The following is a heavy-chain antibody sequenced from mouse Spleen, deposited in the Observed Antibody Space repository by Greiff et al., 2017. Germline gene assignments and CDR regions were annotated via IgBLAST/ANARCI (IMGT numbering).Heavy chain of an antibody. D-gene: IGHD2-2*01. CDR3: AVTRPFYAMDY. J-gene: IGHJ4*01. CDR1: GFTFSDYG. V-gene: IGHV5-17*01. CDR2: ISSGSSTI. Sequence: EVKLMESGGGLVKPGGSLKLSCAASGFTFSDYGMHWVRQAPEKGLEWVAYISSGSSTIYYADTVKGRFPIARDNAKNTLFLQMTRLRAEDTAMYYCAVTRPFYAMDYWGQGTSGTVSS.